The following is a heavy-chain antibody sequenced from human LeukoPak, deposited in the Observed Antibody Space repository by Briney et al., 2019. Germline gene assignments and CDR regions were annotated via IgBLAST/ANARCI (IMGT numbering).Heavy chain of an antibody. Sequence: SETLSLTCTVSGGSISSYYWSWIRQPPGKGLEWIGYIYYSGSTNYNPSLKSRVTISVDTSKNQFSLRLNSVTAADTAVYYCARQGTMASADYWGQGTLVTVSS. CDR3: ARQGTMASADY. V-gene: IGHV4-59*08. J-gene: IGHJ4*02. D-gene: IGHD3-10*01. CDR2: IYYSGST. CDR1: GGSISSYY.